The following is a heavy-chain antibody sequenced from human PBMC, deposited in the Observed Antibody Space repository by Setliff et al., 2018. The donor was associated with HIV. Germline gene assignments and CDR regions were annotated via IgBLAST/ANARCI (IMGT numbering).Heavy chain of an antibody. J-gene: IGHJ4*01. V-gene: IGHV4-38-2*02. CDR1: GYSINDGYH. CDR3: VRDRALRFSQSPSLHYFDV. Sequence: SETLSLTCLVFGYSINDGYHWGWIRQSPRKGLEWIGSIYNSGRASYSPSRRSRASLSIDTSKNRFSLRLNPVTAADTAVYYCVRDRALRFSQSPSLHYFDVWGQGILVTVSS. CDR2: IYNSGRA.